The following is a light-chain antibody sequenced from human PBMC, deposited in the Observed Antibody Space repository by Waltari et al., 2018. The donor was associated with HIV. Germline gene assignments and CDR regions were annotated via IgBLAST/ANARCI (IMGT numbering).Light chain of an antibody. V-gene: IGLV4-69*01. CDR1: SGHSRYD. J-gene: IGLJ3*02. CDR3: QTWENGPKV. CDR2: VNSDGSN. Sequence: QLVLTQSPSASASLGASVKLTCTLSSGHSRYDIAWHQQQPEKGPRYLMKVNSDGSNNKGDGIPDRFSGSSSGAERYLTISSLQSDDEADYYCQTWENGPKVFGGGTKLTVV.